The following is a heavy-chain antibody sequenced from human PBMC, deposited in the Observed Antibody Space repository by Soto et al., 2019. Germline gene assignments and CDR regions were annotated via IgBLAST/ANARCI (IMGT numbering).Heavy chain of an antibody. Sequence: ESGGGVVQPGRSLRLSCAASGFTFSSYAMHWVRQAPGKGLEWVAVISYDGSNKYYADSVKGRFTISRDNSKNTLYLQMNSLRAEDTAVYYCARESSGLQWVYYYYGMDVWGQGTTVTVSS. CDR2: ISYDGSNK. V-gene: IGHV3-30-3*01. D-gene: IGHD6-19*01. CDR3: ARESSGLQWVYYYYGMDV. J-gene: IGHJ6*02. CDR1: GFTFSSYA.